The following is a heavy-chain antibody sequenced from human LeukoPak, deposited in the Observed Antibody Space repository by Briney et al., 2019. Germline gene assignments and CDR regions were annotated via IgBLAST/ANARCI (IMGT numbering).Heavy chain of an antibody. V-gene: IGHV4-4*07. J-gene: IGHJ4*02. CDR1: DGSISGYY. CDR2: IYTSGST. CDR3: ARDRGVYSSSFDY. Sequence: SETLSLTCTVSDGSISGYYWSWIRQPAGKGLEWIGRIYTSGSTNYNPSLKSRVTMSVDTSKNQFSLKLSSVTAADTAVYYCARDRGVYSSSFDYWGQGTLVTVSS. D-gene: IGHD6-6*01.